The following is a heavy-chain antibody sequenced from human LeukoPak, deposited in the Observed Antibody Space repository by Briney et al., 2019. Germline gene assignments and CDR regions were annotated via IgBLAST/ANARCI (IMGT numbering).Heavy chain of an antibody. CDR1: GFTFRSYG. D-gene: IGHD2-15*01. CDR2: IRHDGSTK. J-gene: IGHJ4*02. CDR3: AKGVCGGSCYFDY. V-gene: IGHV3-30*02. Sequence: PGGSLRLSCAASGFTFRSYGMQWVRQAPGKGLEWVAFIRHDGSTKHYADSVKGRFTISRDNSKNTLYVQMNSLRVEDMAVYYCAKGVCGGSCYFDYWGQGTLVTVSS.